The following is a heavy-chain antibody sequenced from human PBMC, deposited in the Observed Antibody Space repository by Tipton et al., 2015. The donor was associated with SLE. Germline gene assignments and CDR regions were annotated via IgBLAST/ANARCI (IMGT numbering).Heavy chain of an antibody. V-gene: IGHV3-74*01. Sequence: SLRLSCAASGFTVSSNYMSWVRQAPGKGLVWVSRINSDGSSTSYADSVKGRFTISRDNAKNTLYLQMNSLRAEDTAVYYCARDGSSWYDYWGQGTLVTVSS. D-gene: IGHD6-13*01. CDR2: INSDGSST. J-gene: IGHJ4*02. CDR3: ARDGSSWYDY. CDR1: GFTVSSNY.